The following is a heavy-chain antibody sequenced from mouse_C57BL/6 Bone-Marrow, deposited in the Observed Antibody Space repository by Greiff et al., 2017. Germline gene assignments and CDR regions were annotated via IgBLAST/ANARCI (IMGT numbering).Heavy chain of an antibody. CDR3: AILRGPFDY. Sequence: DVKLVESGGGLVKPGGSLKLSCAASGFTFSDYGMHWVRQAPEKGLEWVAYISSGSSTIYYADTVKGRFTISRDNAKNTLFLQMTSLRSEDTAMYYCAILRGPFDYWGQGTTLTVSS. V-gene: IGHV5-17*01. J-gene: IGHJ2*01. D-gene: IGHD1-1*01. CDR2: ISSGSSTI. CDR1: GFTFSDYG.